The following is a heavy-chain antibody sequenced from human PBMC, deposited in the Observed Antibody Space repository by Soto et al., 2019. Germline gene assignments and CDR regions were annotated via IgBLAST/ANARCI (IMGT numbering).Heavy chain of an antibody. CDR3: AGEEGVFWSGYRYYGMDV. J-gene: IGHJ6*02. CDR1: GGTFSSYA. V-gene: IGHV1-69*13. CDR2: IIPICGTA. D-gene: IGHD3-3*01. Sequence: ASVKVSCKASGGTFSSYAISWVRQAPGQGLEWMGGIIPICGTANYAQKFQGRVTITADESTSTAYMELSSLRSDDTAVYYCAGEEGVFWSGYRYYGMDVWGQGTTVTVSS.